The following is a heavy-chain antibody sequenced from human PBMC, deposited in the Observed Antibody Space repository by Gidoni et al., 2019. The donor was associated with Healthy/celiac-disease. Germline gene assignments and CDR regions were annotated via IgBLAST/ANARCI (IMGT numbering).Heavy chain of an antibody. CDR2: ISAYNGNT. J-gene: IGHJ6*02. Sequence: QVQLVQSGAEVTKPGASVKVSCKASAYTFTSYVISWLRQAPGQGLEWMGWISAYNGNTNYAQKLQGRVTMTTDTSTSTAYMELRSLRSDDTAVYYCARDRILVNWGYYYYGMDVWGQGTTVTVSS. D-gene: IGHD7-27*01. CDR1: AYTFTSYV. V-gene: IGHV1-18*01. CDR3: ARDRILVNWGYYYYGMDV.